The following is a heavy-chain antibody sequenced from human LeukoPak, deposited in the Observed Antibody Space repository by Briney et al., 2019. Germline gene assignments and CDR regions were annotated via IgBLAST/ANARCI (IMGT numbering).Heavy chain of an antibody. CDR1: GGSISSYY. Sequence: SETLSLTCTVSGGSISSYYWSWIRQPPGKGLEWIGYIYYSGSTNYNPPLKSRVTISVDTSKNQFSLKLSSVTAADTAVYYCAGTEASWFDPWGQGTLVTVSS. V-gene: IGHV4-59*01. J-gene: IGHJ5*02. CDR2: IYYSGST. CDR3: AGTEASWFDP.